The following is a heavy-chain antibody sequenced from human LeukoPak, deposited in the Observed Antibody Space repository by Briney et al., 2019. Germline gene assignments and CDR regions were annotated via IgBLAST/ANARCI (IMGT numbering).Heavy chain of an antibody. J-gene: IGHJ4*01. V-gene: IGHV3-33*01. D-gene: IGHD1-26*01. Sequence: GGFLRLSCAASGFTFSSYGMHWVRQAPGKGLEWVAVIWYDGSNKYYADSVEGRFTISRDNSKNTLYLQMNSLRAEDTAVYYCARGAVGADYFDYWGQGTLVTVSS. CDR1: GFTFSSYG. CDR2: IWYDGSNK. CDR3: ARGAVGADYFDY.